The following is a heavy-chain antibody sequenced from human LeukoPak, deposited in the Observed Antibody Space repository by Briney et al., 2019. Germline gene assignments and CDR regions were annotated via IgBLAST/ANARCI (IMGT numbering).Heavy chain of an antibody. CDR1: GYTFSSYS. J-gene: IGHJ4*02. D-gene: IGHD5-12*01. CDR3: ARSPGGYSGPFAY. Sequence: GGSLRLSCAASGYTFSSYSMNWVREAPGKGLEWVSSISSSGSYIYYADSVKGRFTISRDNAKNSLYLQMNSLRAEDTAVYYCARSPGGYSGPFAYWGQGTLVTVSS. V-gene: IGHV3-21*01. CDR2: ISSSGSYI.